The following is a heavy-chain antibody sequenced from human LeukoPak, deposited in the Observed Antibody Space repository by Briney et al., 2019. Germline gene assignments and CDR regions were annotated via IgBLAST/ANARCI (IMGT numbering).Heavy chain of an antibody. J-gene: IGHJ4*02. CDR1: GGSFSGYY. CDR2: INHSGST. CDR3: AVTYYDFWSHFDY. Sequence: SETLSLTCAVYGGSFSGYYWSWIRQPPGKGVEWIGEINHSGSTNYNPSLKSRVTISVDTSKNQFSLKLSSVTAADTAVYYCAVTYYDFWSHFDYWGQGTLVTVSS. V-gene: IGHV4-34*01. D-gene: IGHD3-3*01.